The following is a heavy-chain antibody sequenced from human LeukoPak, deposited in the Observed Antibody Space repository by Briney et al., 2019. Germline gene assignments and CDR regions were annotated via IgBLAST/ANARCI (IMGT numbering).Heavy chain of an antibody. CDR3: ARSLPLWSGYLSHRWFDP. V-gene: IGHV4-34*01. Sequence: SETLSLTCAVYGGSFSGYYWSWIRQPPGKGLEWIGEFNHSGSTNYNPSLKSRVTISVDTSKNQFSLKLSSVTAADTAVYYCARSLPLWSGYLSHRWFDPWGQGTLVTVSS. D-gene: IGHD3-3*01. CDR2: FNHSGST. CDR1: GGSFSGYY. J-gene: IGHJ5*02.